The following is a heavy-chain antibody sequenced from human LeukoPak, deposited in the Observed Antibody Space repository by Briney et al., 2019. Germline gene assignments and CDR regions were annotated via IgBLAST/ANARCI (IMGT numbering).Heavy chain of an antibody. Sequence: PSQTLSLTCTVSGGSISSGGYYWSWIRQHPGKGLEWIGYIYYSGSTYYNPSLKSRVTISVDTSKNQFSLKLSSVTAADTAVYYRAKDGREWFGELLSPQMDYYYGMDVWGQGTTVTVSS. D-gene: IGHD3-10*01. V-gene: IGHV4-31*03. CDR3: AKDGREWFGELLSPQMDYYYGMDV. J-gene: IGHJ6*02. CDR2: IYYSGST. CDR1: GGSISSGGYY.